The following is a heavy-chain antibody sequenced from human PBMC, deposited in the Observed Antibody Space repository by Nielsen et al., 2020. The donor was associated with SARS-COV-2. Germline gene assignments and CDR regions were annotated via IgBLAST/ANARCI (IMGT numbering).Heavy chain of an antibody. CDR3: AKEERYCSGGNCHFRWFGP. CDR1: GGSVSSGDYY. V-gene: IGHV4-31*03. Sequence: SETLSLTCTVSGGSVSSGDYYWSWIRQHPRKGLEWIGYIYDSGRTYYNPSLKSRLTISADTSKNQFSLKLTSVTAADTAVYYCAKEERYCSGGNCHFRWFGPWGQGTLVTVSS. D-gene: IGHD2-15*01. CDR2: IYDSGRT. J-gene: IGHJ5*02.